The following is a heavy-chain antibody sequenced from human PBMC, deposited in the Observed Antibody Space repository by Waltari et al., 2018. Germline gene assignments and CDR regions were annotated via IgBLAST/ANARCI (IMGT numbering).Heavy chain of an antibody. CDR3: VRDWGSPPRLEY. J-gene: IGHJ4*02. CDR1: GDRVSSNSAA. D-gene: IGHD3-16*01. CDR2: TYYRSKWYN. Sequence: QVQLQQSGPGLVKPSQTLSLTCAISGDRVSSNSAAWNWIRQSPARGLEWLGRTYYRSKWYNEYAGTVKSRITIDPDTSKTQFSLQLNSVTPEDTAVYYCVRDWGSPPRLEYWGQGSLVTVSS. V-gene: IGHV6-1*01.